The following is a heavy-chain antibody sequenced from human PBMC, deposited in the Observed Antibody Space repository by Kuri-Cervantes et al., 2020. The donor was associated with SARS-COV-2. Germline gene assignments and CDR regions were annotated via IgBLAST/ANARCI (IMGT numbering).Heavy chain of an antibody. CDR3: AAWGFPIVGATGPDAFDI. J-gene: IGHJ3*02. Sequence: SVKVSCKASGGTFSSYVISWVRQAPGQGLEWMGGIIPIFGTANYAQKFQGRVTITADKSTSTAYMELSSLRSEDTAVYYCAAWGFPIVGATGPDAFDIWGQGTMVTVSS. CDR1: GGTFSSYV. V-gene: IGHV1-69*06. CDR2: IIPIFGTA. D-gene: IGHD1-26*01.